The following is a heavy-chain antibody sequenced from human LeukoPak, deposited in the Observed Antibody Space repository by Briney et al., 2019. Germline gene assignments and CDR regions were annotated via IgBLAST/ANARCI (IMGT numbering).Heavy chain of an antibody. Sequence: PSETRSLTCAVSGGSISSSNWWSWVRQPPGKGLEWIGEIYHSGSTNYNPSLKSRVTISVDTSKNQFSLKLSSVTAADTAVYYCARGSFSLFDYWGQGTLVTVSS. V-gene: IGHV4-4*02. CDR1: GGSISSSNW. CDR3: ARGSFSLFDY. J-gene: IGHJ4*02. CDR2: IYHSGST.